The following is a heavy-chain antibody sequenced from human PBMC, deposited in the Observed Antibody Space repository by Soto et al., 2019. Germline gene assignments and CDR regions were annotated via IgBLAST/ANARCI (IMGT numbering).Heavy chain of an antibody. CDR2: IYNSGST. CDR3: ARHPSDFWFDP. V-gene: IGHV4-59*08. Sequence: SETLSLTCTVSGDSIRSYYWNWIRQPPGKGLEWIGYIYNSGSTNYNPSLKSRVTVSVDTSKNQFSLKLSSVTAADTAVYYCARHPSDFWFDPWGQGTLVTVS. J-gene: IGHJ5*02. CDR1: GDSIRSYY. D-gene: IGHD2-21*02.